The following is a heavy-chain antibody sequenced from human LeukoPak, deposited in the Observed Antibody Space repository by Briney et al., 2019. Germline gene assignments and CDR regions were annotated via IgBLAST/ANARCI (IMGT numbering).Heavy chain of an antibody. CDR3: ARGRRTFWSGPYYFDY. J-gene: IGHJ4*02. V-gene: IGHV4-34*01. CDR1: GGSFSGYY. Sequence: PSETLSLTCAVYGGSFSGYYWSWIRQPPGKGLEWIGEINHSGSTNYNPSLKSRVTIPVDTSKNQFSLKLSSVTAADTAVYYCARGRRTFWSGPYYFDYWGQGTLVTVSS. D-gene: IGHD3-3*01. CDR2: INHSGST.